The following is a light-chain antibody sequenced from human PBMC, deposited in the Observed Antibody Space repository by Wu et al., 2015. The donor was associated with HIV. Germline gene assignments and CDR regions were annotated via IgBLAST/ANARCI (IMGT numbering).Light chain of an antibody. J-gene: IGKJ1*01. CDR2: GAS. CDR1: QSIGNY. V-gene: IGKV3-20*01. Sequence: EIVLTQSPATLSLSPGDRATLSCRASQSIGNYLAWYQQKPGQTPRLLFYGASTRATGIPDRFSGSGSGTDFTLTISRLEPEDFAVYYCHQYGRSPRMFGQGTKVEIK. CDR3: HQYGRSPRM.